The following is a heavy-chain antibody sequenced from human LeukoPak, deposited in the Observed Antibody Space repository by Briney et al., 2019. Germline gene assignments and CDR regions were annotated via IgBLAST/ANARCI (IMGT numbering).Heavy chain of an antibody. CDR3: ARGYTYFAY. CDR1: GFTFRNYG. J-gene: IGHJ4*02. Sequence: GGSLRLSCAASGFTFRNYGMHWVCQAPGKGLEWVTFIRYDGADEYYADSVKGRFTISRDDSKNTVFLQMNTLRVEDTAVYYCARGYTYFAYWGQGTLVTVSS. V-gene: IGHV3-30*02. D-gene: IGHD3-16*02. CDR2: IRYDGADE.